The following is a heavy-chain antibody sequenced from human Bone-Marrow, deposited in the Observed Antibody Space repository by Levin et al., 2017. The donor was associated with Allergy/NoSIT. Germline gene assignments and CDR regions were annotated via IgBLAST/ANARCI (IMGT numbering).Heavy chain of an antibody. Sequence: GGSLRLSCEGSGFTFDSYGMIWVRQAPGKGLEWVSSISGNGRSTFYADAVKGRFTVSRDNSKKILFLLMNTLRPEDTATYYCAKEFNAGWFYDADYWGQGSLVSVSS. CDR2: ISGNGRST. J-gene: IGHJ4*02. CDR3: AKEFNAGWFYDADY. CDR1: GFTFDSYG. D-gene: IGHD3-16*01. V-gene: IGHV3-23*01.